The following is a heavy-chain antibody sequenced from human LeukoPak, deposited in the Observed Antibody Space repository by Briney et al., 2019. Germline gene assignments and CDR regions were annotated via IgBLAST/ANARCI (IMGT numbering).Heavy chain of an antibody. CDR3: AREGVLEYFDY. CDR1: GFTFSTYW. V-gene: IGHV3-74*01. Sequence: GGSLRLSCAATGFTFSTYWMHWVRQVPGKGLVWVSRINSDGSSTTYADSVKGRFTISRDNAKNTLYLQMNSLSAEDTAVYYCAREGVLEYFDYWGQGTLVTVSS. J-gene: IGHJ4*02. CDR2: INSDGSST. D-gene: IGHD3-3*01.